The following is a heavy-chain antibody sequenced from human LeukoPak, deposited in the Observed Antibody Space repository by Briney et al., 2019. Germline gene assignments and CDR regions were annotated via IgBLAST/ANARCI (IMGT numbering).Heavy chain of an antibody. CDR1: GFTLSSNY. CDR3: ARDRDPYGLGDYYMDV. CDR2: IYSGGST. Sequence: PGGSLRLSCAASGFTLSSNYMSWVRQAPGKGLEWVSVIYSGGSTYYADSVKGEFTISRDNSKNTLYLQMNSLRAEDTAVYYCARDRDPYGLGDYYMDVWGKGTTVTVSS. D-gene: IGHD3-10*01. J-gene: IGHJ6*03. V-gene: IGHV3-53*01.